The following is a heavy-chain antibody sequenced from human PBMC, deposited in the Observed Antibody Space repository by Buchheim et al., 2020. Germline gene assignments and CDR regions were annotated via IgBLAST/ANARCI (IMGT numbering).Heavy chain of an antibody. CDR1: GFTFSSYA. Sequence: QVQLVESGGGVVQPGRSLRLSCAASGFTFSSYAXHWVRQAPGKGLEWVAVISYDGSNKYYADSVKGRFTXSRENSKNERDLQMNSLRAEDTAVYYCASSTMVRGVMADYWGQGTL. V-gene: IGHV3-30*04. D-gene: IGHD3-10*01. CDR3: ASSTMVRGVMADY. CDR2: ISYDGSNK. J-gene: IGHJ4*02.